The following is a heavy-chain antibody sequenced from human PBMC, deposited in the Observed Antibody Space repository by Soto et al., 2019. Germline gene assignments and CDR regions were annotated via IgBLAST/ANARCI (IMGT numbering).Heavy chain of an antibody. D-gene: IGHD6-13*01. CDR1: GYTFTSYD. V-gene: IGHV1-8*01. Sequence: XSVKVSFNASGYTFTSYDINWVRQATGQGLEWMGWMNPNSGNTGYAQKFQGRVTMTRNTSISTAYMELSSLRSEDTAVYYCARYPFIAAENPWGQGTLVTVSS. CDR2: MNPNSGNT. CDR3: ARYPFIAAENP. J-gene: IGHJ5*02.